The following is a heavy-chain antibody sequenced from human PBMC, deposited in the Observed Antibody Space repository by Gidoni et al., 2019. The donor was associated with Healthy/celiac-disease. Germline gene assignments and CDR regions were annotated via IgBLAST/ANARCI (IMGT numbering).Heavy chain of an antibody. Sequence: QVQLQQWGAGLLKPSETLSRTCAVYGGSFRGYYWSWIRQPPGKGLERIGEINHSGSTNYNPSLKRRVTISVDTSKNQFSLKLSSVTAADTAVYYCARGRNYYGSGSYYRPSYYFDYWGQGTLVTVSS. D-gene: IGHD3-10*01. V-gene: IGHV4-34*01. J-gene: IGHJ4*02. CDR3: ARGRNYYGSGSYYRPSYYFDY. CDR1: GGSFRGYY. CDR2: INHSGST.